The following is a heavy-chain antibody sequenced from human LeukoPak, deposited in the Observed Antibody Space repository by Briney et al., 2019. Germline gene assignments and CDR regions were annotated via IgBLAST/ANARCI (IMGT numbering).Heavy chain of an antibody. Sequence: PSETLSLTCTVSGGSISSYYWSWIRQPPGKGLEWIGYIYYSGSTNYNPSLKSRVTISVDTSKNQFSLKLSSVTAADTAVYYCARGQLAVDWGQGTLVTVSS. J-gene: IGHJ4*02. CDR1: GGSISSYY. CDR3: ARGQLAVD. D-gene: IGHD6-6*01. CDR2: IYYSGST. V-gene: IGHV4-59*01.